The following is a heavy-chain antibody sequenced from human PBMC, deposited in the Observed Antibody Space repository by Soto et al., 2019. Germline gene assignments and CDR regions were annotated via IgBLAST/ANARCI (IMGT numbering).Heavy chain of an antibody. CDR1: GYTFTSYG. J-gene: IGHJ4*02. D-gene: IGHD5-18*01. CDR2: ISAYNGNT. CDR3: ARMWIQLWKPHDY. Sequence: SVKVSCKASGYTFTSYGISWVREAPVQGLEWMGWISAYNGNTNYAQKLQGRVTMTTDTSTSTAYMELRSLRSDDTAVYYCARMWIQLWKPHDYWGQGTLVTVSS. V-gene: IGHV1-18*04.